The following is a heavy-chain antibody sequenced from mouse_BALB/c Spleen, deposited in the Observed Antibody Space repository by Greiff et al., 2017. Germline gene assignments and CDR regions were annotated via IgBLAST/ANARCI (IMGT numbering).Heavy chain of an antibody. V-gene: IGHV1-7*01. CDR1: GYTFTSYW. D-gene: IGHD2-1*01. CDR2: INPSTGYT. Sequence: QVQLQQSGAELAKPGASVKMSCKASGYTFTSYWMHWVKQRPGQGLEWIGYINPSTGYTEYNQKFKDKATLTADKSSSTAYMQLSSLTSEDSAVYYCARCALLCMALGGQGTTLTVSS. CDR3: ARCALLCMAL. J-gene: IGHJ2*01.